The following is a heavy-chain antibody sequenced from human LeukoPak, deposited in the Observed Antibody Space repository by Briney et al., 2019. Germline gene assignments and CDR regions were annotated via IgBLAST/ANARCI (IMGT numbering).Heavy chain of an antibody. CDR1: GYTFTGYY. J-gene: IGHJ6*03. V-gene: IGHV1-2*02. D-gene: IGHD3-22*01. CDR2: INPNSGGT. CDR3: ARGITMSYYMDV. Sequence: ASVKVSCKASGYTFTGYYMHWVRQAPGQGLEWMEWINPNSGGTNYAQKFQGRVTMTRDTSISTAYMELSRLRSDDTAVYYCARGITMSYYMDVWGKGTTVTISS.